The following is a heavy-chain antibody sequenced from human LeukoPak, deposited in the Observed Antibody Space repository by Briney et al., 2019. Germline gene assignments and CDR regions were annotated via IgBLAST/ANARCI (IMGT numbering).Heavy chain of an antibody. CDR1: GFTFSSYA. CDR3: AKDPYCSGGSCYWFDP. CDR2: ISGSGGGT. D-gene: IGHD2-15*01. J-gene: IGHJ5*02. V-gene: IGHV3-23*01. Sequence: GGSLRLSCAASGFTFSSYAMSWVRQAPGKGLEWVSTISGSGGGTYYADSVKGRFTISRDNSKNTPYLQMNGLRVEDTAVYYCAKDPYCSGGSCYWFDPWGQGTLVTVSS.